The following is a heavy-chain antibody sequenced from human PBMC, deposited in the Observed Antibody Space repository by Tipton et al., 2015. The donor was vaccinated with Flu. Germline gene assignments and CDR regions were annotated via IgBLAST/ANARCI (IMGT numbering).Heavy chain of an antibody. Sequence: LRLSCTVSGGSISSSSYYWGWIRQPPGKGLEWIGSIYYSGSTYYNPSLKSRVTISVDTSKNQFSLKLSSVTAADTAVYYCARDYYDSSGYYYQDWGQGTLVTVSS. D-gene: IGHD3-22*01. CDR3: ARDYYDSSGYYYQD. CDR2: IYYSGST. CDR1: GGSISSSSYY. J-gene: IGHJ4*02. V-gene: IGHV4-39*07.